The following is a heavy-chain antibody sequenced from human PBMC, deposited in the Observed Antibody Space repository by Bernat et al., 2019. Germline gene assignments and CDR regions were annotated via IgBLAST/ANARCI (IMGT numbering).Heavy chain of an antibody. V-gene: IGHV3-48*01. Sequence: EVQLVESGGGLVQPGGSLRLSCAASGFTFSSYSMNWVRQAPGKGLEWVSYISSSSSSTKYYADSVKGRFTISRDNAKNSLYLQMNSLRAEDTAVYYCARDYHISGYYRVAFDIWGQGTMVTVSS. CDR3: ARDYHISGYYRVAFDI. J-gene: IGHJ3*02. CDR1: GFTFSSYS. CDR2: ISSSSSSTK. D-gene: IGHD3-22*01.